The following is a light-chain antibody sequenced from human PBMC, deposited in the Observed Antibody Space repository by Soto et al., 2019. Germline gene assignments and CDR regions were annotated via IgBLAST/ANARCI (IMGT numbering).Light chain of an antibody. Sequence: QSALTQPPSASGSPGQSVAISCTGTSSDVGGYNYVSRYQQHPGEAPKLMIYEVNKRPSGVPDRFSGSKSGNTASLTVSGLQAEDEDDYYCSSYAGSRNVFGTGTKLTVL. CDR3: SSYAGSRNV. V-gene: IGLV2-8*01. CDR1: SSDVGGYNY. CDR2: EVN. J-gene: IGLJ1*01.